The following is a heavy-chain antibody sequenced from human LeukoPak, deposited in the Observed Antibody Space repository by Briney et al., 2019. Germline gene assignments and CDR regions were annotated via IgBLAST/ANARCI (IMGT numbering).Heavy chain of an antibody. CDR2: IYYSGST. CDR1: GGSISSGGYY. Sequence: SQTLSLTCTVSGGSISSGGYYWSWIRQHPGKGLEWIGYIYYSGSTYYNPSLKSRVTISVDTSKNQFSLKLSSVTAADTAVYYCAIENYYDSSGPDAFDIWGQGTMVTVSS. CDR3: AIENYYDSSGPDAFDI. V-gene: IGHV4-31*03. J-gene: IGHJ3*02. D-gene: IGHD3-22*01.